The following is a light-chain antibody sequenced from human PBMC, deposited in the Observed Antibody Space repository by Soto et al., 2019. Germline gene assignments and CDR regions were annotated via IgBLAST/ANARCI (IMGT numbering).Light chain of an antibody. CDR1: QDISNY. V-gene: IGKV1-33*01. CDR2: DAS. Sequence: DIQMTQSPSSLSASVGDRVTITCQASQDISNYLNWYQQKPGKAPKLLIYDASNLETGVTSRFSGSGSGTDFTFTISSLQPEDIATYYCQQYDNLPPLTFGGGSKVEI. CDR3: QQYDNLPPLT. J-gene: IGKJ4*01.